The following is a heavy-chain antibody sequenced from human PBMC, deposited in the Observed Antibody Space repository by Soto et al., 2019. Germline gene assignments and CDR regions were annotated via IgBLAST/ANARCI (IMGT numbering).Heavy chain of an antibody. V-gene: IGHV4-31*03. CDR3: ARARQYYDCEFDP. CDR1: GDSIGSGGYY. Sequence: PSETLSLTCTVSGDSIGSGGYYWSGIRHLPGKGLEWIGYTYHSGVTWYTPSLKSRVDISVDTSKSQFSLKLSSVTAADTAVYYCARARQYYDCEFDPWGQGTLVTVSS. CDR2: TYHSGVT. D-gene: IGHD3-22*01. J-gene: IGHJ5*02.